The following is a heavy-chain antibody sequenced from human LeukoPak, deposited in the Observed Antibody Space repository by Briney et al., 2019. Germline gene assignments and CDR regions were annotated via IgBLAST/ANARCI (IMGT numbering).Heavy chain of an antibody. V-gene: IGHV4-59*01. J-gene: IGHJ4*02. Sequence: PSETLSLTCTVSGGSISSYYWSWIRQPPGKGLEWIGYIYYSGSTNYNPSLKSRVTISVDTSKNQFSLKLSSVTAADTAVYYCASISGSFSGIDYWGQGTLVTVSS. CDR1: GGSISSYY. CDR2: IYYSGST. D-gene: IGHD1-26*01. CDR3: ASISGSFSGIDY.